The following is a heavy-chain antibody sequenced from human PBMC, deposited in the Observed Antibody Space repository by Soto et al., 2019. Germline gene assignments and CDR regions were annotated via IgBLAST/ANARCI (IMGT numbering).Heavy chain of an antibody. J-gene: IGHJ4*02. CDR2: ISAYNGNT. V-gene: IGHV1-18*01. CDR3: ARDSRGWYYY. Sequence: QVQLVQSGAEVKKPGASVKVSCKDSGYTFTSYGISWVRQAPGHGLEWMGWISAYNGNTNYAQKLQGIVTMTTDTSTSTAYMELRSLIPDDTAVYYYARDSRGWYYYWGQGTLVTVSS. D-gene: IGHD6-19*01. CDR1: GYTFTSYG.